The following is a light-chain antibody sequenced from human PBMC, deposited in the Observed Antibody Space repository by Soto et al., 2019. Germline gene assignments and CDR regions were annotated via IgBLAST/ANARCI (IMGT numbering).Light chain of an antibody. Sequence: QSALTQPPSASGSPGQSVTISCTGTSSDVGGYNYVSWYKQHPGKAPKLMIYEVSKRPSGVPDRFSGSKSGNTASLTVSGLQAEEEADYYCSSYAGSLYVFGTGTKLTVL. V-gene: IGLV2-8*01. CDR3: SSYAGSLYV. CDR1: SSDVGGYNY. CDR2: EVS. J-gene: IGLJ1*01.